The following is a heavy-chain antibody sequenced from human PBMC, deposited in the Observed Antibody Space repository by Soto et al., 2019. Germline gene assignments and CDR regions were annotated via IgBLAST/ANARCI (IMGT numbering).Heavy chain of an antibody. CDR1: GFTFSAFTTYA. CDR3: VQVPRPCLGYLIGSLY. CDR2: LWWDGINE. J-gene: IGHJ4*02. V-gene: IGHV3-33*03. D-gene: IGHD3-10*01. Sequence: QVQLVESGGGVVQPGGSLRLSCAASGFTFSAFTTYAVHWVRQAPGKGLEWVAVLWWDGINEYYSGAVKGRFTVARDLSKSTMSLAMNTQRVEDTGVYYCVQVPRPCLGYLIGSLYWGQGSLVTVSS.